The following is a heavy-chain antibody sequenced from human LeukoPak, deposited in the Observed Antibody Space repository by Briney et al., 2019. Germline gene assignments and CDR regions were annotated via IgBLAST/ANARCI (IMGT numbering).Heavy chain of an antibody. V-gene: IGHV3-7*03. Sequence: GGSLRLSCAASGFTFSSYWMSWVRQAPGKGLEWVANIKQDGSEKYYVDSVKGRFTISRDNAKNSLYLQMNSLRAEDTAVYYCARVHGGGAYYMDVWGKGTTVTVSS. J-gene: IGHJ6*03. CDR1: GFTFSSYW. CDR2: IKQDGSEK. CDR3: ARVHGGGAYYMDV. D-gene: IGHD3-10*01.